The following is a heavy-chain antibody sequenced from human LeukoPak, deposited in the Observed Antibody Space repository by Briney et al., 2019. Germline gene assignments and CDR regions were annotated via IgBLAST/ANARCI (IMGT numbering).Heavy chain of an antibody. Sequence: ALVKVSCKASGYTFTGYYMHWVRQAPGQGLEWMGRINPNSGGTNYAQKFQGRVTMTRDTSISTAYMELSRLRSDDTAVYYCAREQDIVVVPAGFDPWGQGTLVTVSS. CDR3: AREQDIVVVPAGFDP. V-gene: IGHV1-2*06. D-gene: IGHD2-2*01. CDR1: GYTFTGYY. CDR2: INPNSGGT. J-gene: IGHJ5*02.